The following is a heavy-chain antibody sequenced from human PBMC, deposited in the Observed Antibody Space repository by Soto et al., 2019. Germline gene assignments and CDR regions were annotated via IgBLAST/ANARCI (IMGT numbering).Heavy chain of an antibody. Sequence: SETLSLTCRTSGASIRNGGFYWSWLRQSPGQGLEWIVHIHYTGSTFASPSLKRRITITLDTNNKQYSQDMSPVTAADTALYYCSSIGRGALQWGRGTLVTVSS. CDR3: SSIGRGALQ. CDR2: IHYTGST. CDR1: GASIRNGGFY. D-gene: IGHD1-26*01. J-gene: IGHJ4*02. V-gene: IGHV4-30-4*02.